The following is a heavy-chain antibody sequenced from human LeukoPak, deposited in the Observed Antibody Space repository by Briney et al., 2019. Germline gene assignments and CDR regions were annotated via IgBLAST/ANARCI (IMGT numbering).Heavy chain of an antibody. Sequence: ASVKVSCKASGGTFSSYAISWVRQAPGQGLEWMGWINPNSGGTNYAQKFQGRVTMTRDTSISTAYMELSRLRSDDTAVYYCAREGAVAGNDFDYWGQGTLVTVSS. CDR2: INPNSGGT. D-gene: IGHD6-19*01. CDR1: GGTFSSYA. V-gene: IGHV1-2*02. CDR3: AREGAVAGNDFDY. J-gene: IGHJ4*02.